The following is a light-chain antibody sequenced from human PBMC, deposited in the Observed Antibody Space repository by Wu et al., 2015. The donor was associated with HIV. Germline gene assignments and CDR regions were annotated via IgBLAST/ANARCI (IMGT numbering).Light chain of an antibody. J-gene: IGKJ1*01. CDR2: DAS. Sequence: EIVLTQSPDTLSLSPGERATLSCRASQSVSNYLVWYQQKPGQAPRLLIYDASNRATGIPARFSGSGSGAEFTLTISSLQSEDFAVYYCQQYNKWPRSFGQGTKVEVK. CDR3: QQYNKWPRS. CDR1: QSVSNY. V-gene: IGKV3-11*01.